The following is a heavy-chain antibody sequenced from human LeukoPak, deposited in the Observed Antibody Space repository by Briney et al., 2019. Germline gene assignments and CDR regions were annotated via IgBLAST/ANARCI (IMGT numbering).Heavy chain of an antibody. CDR2: ISYDGSDK. D-gene: IGHD3-10*01. V-gene: IGHV3-30-3*01. CDR1: GFTFSSYA. J-gene: IGHJ6*02. CDR3: ATRSPYGSGFRREYYYGMDV. Sequence: GGSLRLSCAASGFTFSSYAMHWVRQAPGKGLEWVAVISYDGSDKYYADSVKGRFTISRDNSKNTLYLQMNSLRAEDTAVYYCATRSPYGSGFRREYYYGMDVWGQGTTVTVSS.